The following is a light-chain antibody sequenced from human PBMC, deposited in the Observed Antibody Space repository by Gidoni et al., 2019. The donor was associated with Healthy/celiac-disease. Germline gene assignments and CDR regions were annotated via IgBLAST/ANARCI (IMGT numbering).Light chain of an antibody. CDR1: QSVSSY. CDR2: DAS. Sequence: PATLSLSPGERATLSCRASQSVSSYLAWYQQKPGQAPRLLIYDASNRATGIPARFSGSGSGTDFTLTISSLEPEDFAVYYCQQRSNWPPLTFXGXTKVXIK. J-gene: IGKJ4*01. V-gene: IGKV3-11*01. CDR3: QQRSNWPPLT.